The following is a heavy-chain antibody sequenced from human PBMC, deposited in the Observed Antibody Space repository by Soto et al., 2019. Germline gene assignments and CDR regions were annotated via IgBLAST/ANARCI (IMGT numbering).Heavy chain of an antibody. CDR2: ISGSGDNT. CDR1: GFTFSSYA. Sequence: GGSLRLSCAASGFTFSSYAMNWVRQAPGKGLEWVSVISGSGDNTYYADSVKGWFTISRDNSKNTLYLQMNSLRTEDTAVYYCARRGPGTYFDYWGQGTLVTVSS. D-gene: IGHD6-13*01. V-gene: IGHV3-23*01. CDR3: ARRGPGTYFDY. J-gene: IGHJ4*02.